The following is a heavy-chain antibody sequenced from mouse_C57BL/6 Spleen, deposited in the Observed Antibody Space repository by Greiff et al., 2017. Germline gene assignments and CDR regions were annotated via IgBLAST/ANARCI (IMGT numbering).Heavy chain of an antibody. CDR3: ARASDSFDY. CDR1: GYTFTDYY. V-gene: IGHV1-76*01. J-gene: IGHJ2*01. CDR2: IYPGSGNT. Sequence: VKLVESGAELVRPGASVKLSCKASGYTFTDYYINWVKQRPGQGLEWIARIYPGSGNTYYNEKFKGKATLTAEKSSSTAYMQLSSLTSEDSAVYFCARASDSFDYWGQGTTLTVSS.